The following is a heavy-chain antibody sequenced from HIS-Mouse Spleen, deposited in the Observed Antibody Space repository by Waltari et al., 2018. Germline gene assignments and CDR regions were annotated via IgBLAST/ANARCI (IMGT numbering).Heavy chain of an antibody. J-gene: IGHJ4*02. D-gene: IGHD3-9*01. CDR2: ISSSSSYI. Sequence: EVQLVESGGGLVKPGGSLRLSCAASAFTFSSHSMNWVRQAPGKGLEWVSSISSSSSYIYYADSVKGRFTISRDNAKNSLYLQMNSLRAEDTAVYYCASLYYDILTGYYRDYWGQGTLVTVSS. CDR1: AFTFSSHS. V-gene: IGHV3-21*01. CDR3: ASLYYDILTGYYRDY.